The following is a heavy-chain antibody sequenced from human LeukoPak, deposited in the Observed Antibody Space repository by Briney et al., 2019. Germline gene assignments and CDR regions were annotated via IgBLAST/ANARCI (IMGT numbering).Heavy chain of an antibody. CDR2: IVVGSGNT. D-gene: IGHD4-23*01. CDR1: GFTLTGSA. J-gene: IGHJ4*02. V-gene: IGHV1-58*02. CDR3: AADLYGGNSL. Sequence: SVKVSCKASGFTLTGSAMQWVRQARGQRLEWIGWIVVGSGNTNYAQKFQERVTITRDMSTSTAYMELSSLRSEDTAVYYCAADLYGGNSLWGQGTLVTVSS.